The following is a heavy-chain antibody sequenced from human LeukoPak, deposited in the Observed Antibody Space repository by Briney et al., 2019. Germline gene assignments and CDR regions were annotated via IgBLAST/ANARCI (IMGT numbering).Heavy chain of an antibody. CDR3: ARESPRLRYSDNPSWFDP. CDR2: INTNTGNP. CDR1: GYTFTSYA. Sequence: GASVKVSCKASGYTFTSYAMNWVRQAPGQGLEWMGWINTNTGNPTYAQGFTGRFVFSLDTSVSTAYLQISSLKAEDTAVYYCARESPRLRYSDNPSWFDPWGQGTLVTVSS. V-gene: IGHV7-4-1*02. J-gene: IGHJ5*02. D-gene: IGHD3-9*01.